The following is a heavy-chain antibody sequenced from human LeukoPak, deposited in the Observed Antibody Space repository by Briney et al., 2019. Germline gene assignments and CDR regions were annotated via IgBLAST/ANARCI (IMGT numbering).Heavy chain of an antibody. D-gene: IGHD5-18*01. J-gene: IGHJ4*02. CDR3: AKGNGYSYGRYYFDY. V-gene: IGHV3-23*01. CDR2: ITASGGNT. CDR1: GFTFSSYA. Sequence: PGGPLRLSCAASGFTFSSYAMGWVRQAPGKGLEWVSAITASGGNTYYADSVKGRFTISRDNSKNTLYLQVNSLRAEDTAVYYCAKGNGYSYGRYYFDYWGQGTLVTASS.